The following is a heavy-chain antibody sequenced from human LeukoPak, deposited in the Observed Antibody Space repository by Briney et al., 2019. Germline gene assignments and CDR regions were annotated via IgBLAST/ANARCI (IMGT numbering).Heavy chain of an antibody. V-gene: IGHV3-30*18. J-gene: IGHJ3*02. Sequence: GGSLRLSCAASGFTLSSYGMHWVRQAPGKGREGVAVISYEGSNKYYADYEKGRFTISRDNSRNTLYLQVNSLRSAETAVYYCAKDTMFYYDSSGSYPDAFDIWGQGTMVTVSS. CDR1: GFTLSSYG. D-gene: IGHD3-22*01. CDR3: AKDTMFYYDSSGSYPDAFDI. CDR2: ISYEGSNK.